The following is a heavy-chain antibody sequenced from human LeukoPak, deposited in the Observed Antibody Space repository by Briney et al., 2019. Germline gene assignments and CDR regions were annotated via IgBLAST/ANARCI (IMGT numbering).Heavy chain of an antibody. CDR3: ARVAGDYVLSGAFDI. CDR2: ISYDGSNK. CDR1: GFTFSSYA. Sequence: GGSLRLSCAASGFTFSSYAMHWVRQAPGKGLEWVAVISYDGSNKYYADSVKGRFTISRDNSKNTLYLQMNSLRAEDTAVYYCARVAGDYVLSGAFDIWGQGTMVTVSS. J-gene: IGHJ3*02. D-gene: IGHD4-17*01. V-gene: IGHV3-30*04.